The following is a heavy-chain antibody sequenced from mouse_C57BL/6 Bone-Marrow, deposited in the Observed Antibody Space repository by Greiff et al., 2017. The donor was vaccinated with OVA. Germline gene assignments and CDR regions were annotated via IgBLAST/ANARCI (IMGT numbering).Heavy chain of an antibody. J-gene: IGHJ1*03. Sequence: QVQLQQSGAELARPGASVKLSCKASGYTFTSYGISWVKQRTGQGLEWIGEIYPRSGNTYYNEKFKGKATLTADKSSSTAYMELRSLTSEDSAVYFCARMRGNWKYFDVWGTGTTVTVSS. CDR2: IYPRSGNT. CDR3: ARMRGNWKYFDV. CDR1: GYTFTSYG. D-gene: IGHD2-1*01. V-gene: IGHV1-81*01.